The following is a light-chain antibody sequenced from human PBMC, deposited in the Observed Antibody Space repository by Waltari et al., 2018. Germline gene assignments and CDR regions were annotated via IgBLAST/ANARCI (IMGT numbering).Light chain of an antibody. CDR1: SSNLGVNS. J-gene: IGLJ2*01. V-gene: IGLV1-44*01. Sequence: QSVLTQSHSVSANPGQRVTISCSGSSSNLGVNSVNWYQHVPGAAPRLLIYSNNRRPSGVPDRFSGSKSGTSASLAISGLQSEDEAHYYCATWDSDVNAWLFGGGTKVTVL. CDR3: ATWDSDVNAWL. CDR2: SNN.